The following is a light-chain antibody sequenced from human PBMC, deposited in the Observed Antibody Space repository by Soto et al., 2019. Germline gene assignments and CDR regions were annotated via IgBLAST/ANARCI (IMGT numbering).Light chain of an antibody. J-gene: IGLJ1*01. Sequence: QSVLTQPRSVSVSPGQSVTISCTGTSSDVGGYNYVSWFQQHPGKAPKLMIYDVSKRPSGVPDRFSGSKSGNTASLTISGLQAEDEADYYCCSYAGSPYGFGTGTKVTVL. CDR2: DVS. V-gene: IGLV2-11*01. CDR1: SSDVGGYNY. CDR3: CSYAGSPYG.